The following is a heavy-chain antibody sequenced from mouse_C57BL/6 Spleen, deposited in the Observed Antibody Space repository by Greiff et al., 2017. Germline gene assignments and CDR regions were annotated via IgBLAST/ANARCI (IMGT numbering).Heavy chain of an antibody. V-gene: IGHV1-58*01. CDR2: IYIGNGYT. CDR1: GYTFTSYG. J-gene: IGHJ3*01. D-gene: IGHD2-5*01. Sequence: EVKLMESGAELVRPGSSVKMSCKTSGYTFTSYGINWVKQRPGQGLEWIGYIYIGNGYTEYNEKFKGKATLTSDTSSSTAYMQLSSLTSEDSAIYFCARGDYSNYRGWFAYWGQGTLVTVSA. CDR3: ARGDYSNYRGWFAY.